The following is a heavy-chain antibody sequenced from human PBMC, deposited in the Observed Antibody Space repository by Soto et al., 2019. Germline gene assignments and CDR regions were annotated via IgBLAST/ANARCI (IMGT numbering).Heavy chain of an antibody. Sequence: QVQLVQSGAEVKKPGASVKVSCKASGYTFTSYDINWVRQATGQGLEWMGWMNPNSGNTAYAQKFQGRVTMTRNTPLRPAQMGLGSLGSGDTALYLCAREPSGGGGNWFDPWGQGTLVTVSS. CDR3: AREPSGGGGNWFDP. J-gene: IGHJ5*02. CDR1: GYTFTSYD. V-gene: IGHV1-8*01. CDR2: MNPNSGNT. D-gene: IGHD3-10*01.